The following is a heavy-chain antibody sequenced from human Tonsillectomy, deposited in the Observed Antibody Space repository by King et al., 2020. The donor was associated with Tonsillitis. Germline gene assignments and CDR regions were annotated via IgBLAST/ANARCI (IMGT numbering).Heavy chain of an antibody. J-gene: IGHJ5*02. Sequence: VQLVESGGGLVQPGGSPRLSCAASGFTFSSYWMSWVRQAPGKGLEWVANIKQDGSQKYYVDSVEGRFTISRDNAKNSLYLQMNSLRAEDTAVYYCARGRYQPVDPWGQGTLVTVSS. CDR3: ARGRYQPVDP. D-gene: IGHD2-2*01. CDR2: IKQDGSQK. CDR1: GFTFSSYW. V-gene: IGHV3-7*01.